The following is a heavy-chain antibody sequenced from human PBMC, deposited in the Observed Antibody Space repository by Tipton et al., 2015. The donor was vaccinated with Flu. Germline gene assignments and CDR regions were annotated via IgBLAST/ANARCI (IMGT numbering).Heavy chain of an antibody. V-gene: IGHV4-38-2*02. CDR3: ARSTYYYGSGSSDY. D-gene: IGHD3-10*01. Sequence: TLSLTCTVSDYSITSGYFWGWIRQPPGKGLPWIGCISHSGRTYYNPSLKSRVTISLDTAKNQFSQRLTSVTAADTAVYYCARSTYYYGSGSSDYWGQGTLVTVSS. J-gene: IGHJ4*02. CDR1: DYSITSGYF. CDR2: ISHSGRT.